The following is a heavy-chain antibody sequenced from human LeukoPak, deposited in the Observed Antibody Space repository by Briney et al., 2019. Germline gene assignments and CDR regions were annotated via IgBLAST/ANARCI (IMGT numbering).Heavy chain of an antibody. D-gene: IGHD1-26*01. V-gene: IGHV3-48*04. CDR1: GFTFSSYS. CDR3: ARDFGHWELNGGYYFDY. Sequence: GGSLRLSCAASGFTFSSYSMNWVRQAPGKGLEWVSSISRSGSTKYYADSVKGRFTISRDNAKNSLYLQMNSLRAEDTAVYYCARDFGHWELNGGYYFDYWGQGTLVTVSS. J-gene: IGHJ4*02. CDR2: ISRSGSTK.